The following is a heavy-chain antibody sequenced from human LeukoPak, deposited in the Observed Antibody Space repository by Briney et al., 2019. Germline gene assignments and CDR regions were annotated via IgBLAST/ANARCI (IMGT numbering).Heavy chain of an antibody. CDR3: ARDCGGGSCYPDY. CDR2: IRYGGSDK. V-gene: IGHV3-30*02. CDR1: GFIFSGHG. J-gene: IGHJ4*02. D-gene: IGHD2-15*01. Sequence: PGGSLRLSCAASGFIFSGHGMHWVRQAPGKGLEWVAFIRYGGSDKYYADSVKGRFTISRDNAKNSLYLQMNSLRAEDTAVYYCARDCGGGSCYPDYWGQGTLVTVSS.